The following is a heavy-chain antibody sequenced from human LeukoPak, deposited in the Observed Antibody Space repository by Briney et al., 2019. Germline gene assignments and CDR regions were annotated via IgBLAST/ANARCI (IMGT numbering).Heavy chain of an antibody. CDR1: GGSISSFY. V-gene: IGHV4-59*08. CDR3: GGPDYDILAGFPRFRVDY. D-gene: IGHD3-9*01. Sequence: PSETLSLTCTVSGGSISSFYWSWIRQPPGKGLEWIGYISYNGNTNYNPSPKRRVTITVETSNNQFSLKLTSGTAAATPVFYCGGPDYDILAGFPRFRVDYGGQGTRVTVSS. CDR2: ISYNGNT. J-gene: IGHJ4*02.